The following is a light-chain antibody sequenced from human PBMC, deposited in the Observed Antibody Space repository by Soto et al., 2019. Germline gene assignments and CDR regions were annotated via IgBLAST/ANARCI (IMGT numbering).Light chain of an antibody. J-gene: IGKJ2*01. V-gene: IGKV1-6*01. CDR1: QDIRSD. CDR2: AAS. Sequence: AIQMTQSPSSLSASVGDRVTITCRASQDIRSDVAWYQQKPGKAPKVLIYAASSLQSGVSSRFSGSGSGTDFTLTISSLQPEDSATYYCLQDYNFPYTFGQGTKLEIK. CDR3: LQDYNFPYT.